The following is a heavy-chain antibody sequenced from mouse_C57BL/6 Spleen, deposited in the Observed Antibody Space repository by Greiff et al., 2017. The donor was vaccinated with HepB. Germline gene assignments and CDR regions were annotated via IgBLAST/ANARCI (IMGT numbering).Heavy chain of an antibody. CDR2: IYPGDGDT. V-gene: IGHV1-82*01. D-gene: IGHD1-1*01. CDR3: ARIYVRSYGFAY. Sequence: VQLQQSGPELVKPGASVKISCKASGYAFSSSWMNWVKQRPGKGLEWIGRIYPGDGDTNYNGKFKGKATLTADKSTSTAYMQLSSLTSEDSAVYYCARIYVRSYGFAYWGQGTLVTVSA. CDR1: GYAFSSSW. J-gene: IGHJ3*01.